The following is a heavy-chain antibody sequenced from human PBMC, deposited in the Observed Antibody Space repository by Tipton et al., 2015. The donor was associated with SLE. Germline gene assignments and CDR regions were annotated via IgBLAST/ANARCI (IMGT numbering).Heavy chain of an antibody. CDR2: IYTSAST. CDR3: ARDPVFLWFGQSLSAFDI. Sequence: TLSLTCTVSFPSITTGTYSWSWIRPHAGQTLEWIGQIYTSASTDYNPSLKSRASISLDTSKNQVSLKLSSVTAADTAVYYCARDPVFLWFGQSLSAFDIWGQGTLVTVSS. CDR1: FPSITTGTYS. J-gene: IGHJ3*02. V-gene: IGHV4-61*09. D-gene: IGHD3-10*01.